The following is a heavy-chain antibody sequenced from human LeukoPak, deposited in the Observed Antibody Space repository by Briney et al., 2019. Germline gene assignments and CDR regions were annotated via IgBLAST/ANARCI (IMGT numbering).Heavy chain of an antibody. CDR1: GYTFTSYD. CDR3: ARVSFIPSAAFDI. J-gene: IGHJ3*02. D-gene: IGHD3-16*01. CDR2: MNPNSGNA. Sequence: ASVKVSCKASGYTFTSYDINWVRQATGQGLEWMGWMNPNSGNAGYAQKFQGRVTITRNTSISTAYMELSSLRSEDTAVYYCARVSFIPSAAFDIWGQGTMVTVSS. V-gene: IGHV1-8*03.